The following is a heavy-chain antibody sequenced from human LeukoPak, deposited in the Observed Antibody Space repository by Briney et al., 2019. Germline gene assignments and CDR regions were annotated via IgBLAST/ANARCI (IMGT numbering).Heavy chain of an antibody. V-gene: IGHV3-53*01. CDR3: ARRNSGSYDY. CDR1: GFTVGSSY. CDR2: IYAGGST. J-gene: IGHJ4*02. D-gene: IGHD1-26*01. Sequence: GGSLRLSCAVSGFTVGSSYMTWVRQAPGKGLEWVSLIYAGGSTYYADSVKGRFTISRDNSKNTLYLQMNSLRAEDTAVYYCARRNSGSYDYWGQGTLVTVSS.